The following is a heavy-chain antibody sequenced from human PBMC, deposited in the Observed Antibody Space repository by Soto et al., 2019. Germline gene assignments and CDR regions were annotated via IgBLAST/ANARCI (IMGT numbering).Heavy chain of an antibody. CDR2: IYYSGST. CDR1: GGSISSYY. V-gene: IGHV4-59*01. J-gene: IGHJ6*03. Sequence: SETLSLTCTVSGGSISSYYWSWIRQPPGKGLEWIGYIYYSGSTNYNPSLKSRVTISVDTSKNQFSLKLSSVTAADTAVYYCARSVETYYDISRRYYYYYMDVWGKGTTVTVSS. D-gene: IGHD3-9*01. CDR3: ARSVETYYDISRRYYYYYMDV.